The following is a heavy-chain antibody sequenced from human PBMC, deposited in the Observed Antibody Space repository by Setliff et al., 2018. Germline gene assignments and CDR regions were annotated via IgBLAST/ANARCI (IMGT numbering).Heavy chain of an antibody. CDR1: GGSVSNSGFF. Sequence: SETLSLTCTVSGGSVSNSGFFWGWLRQAPGKGLEWIGNIYDSGSSNYNASLKSRLIITRDTSKNQISLKLTSVTAADTAVYYCGRGFSRIKGWGNWFDPWGQGILVTVSS. J-gene: IGHJ5*02. CDR3: GRGFSRIKGWGNWFDP. CDR2: IYDSGSS. V-gene: IGHV4-39*01. D-gene: IGHD2-15*01.